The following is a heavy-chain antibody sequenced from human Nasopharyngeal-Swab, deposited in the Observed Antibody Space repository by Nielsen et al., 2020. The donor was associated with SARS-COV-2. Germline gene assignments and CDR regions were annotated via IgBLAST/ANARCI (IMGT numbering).Heavy chain of an antibody. V-gene: IGHV3-30*18. D-gene: IGHD7-27*01. J-gene: IGHJ4*02. CDR1: GFTFSSYG. CDR3: AKGWGGIYYFDY. Sequence: GASLEISCAASGFTFSSYGMHWVRPAPGKGLEWVAVISYDGSNKYYADSVKGRFTISRDNSKNTLYLQMNSLRAEDTAVYYWAKGWGGIYYFDYWGQGTLVTVSS. CDR2: ISYDGSNK.